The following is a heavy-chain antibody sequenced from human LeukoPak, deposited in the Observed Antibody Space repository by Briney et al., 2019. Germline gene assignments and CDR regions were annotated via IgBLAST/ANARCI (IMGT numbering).Heavy chain of an antibody. CDR2: ISSSSSTI. V-gene: IGHV3-48*04. J-gene: IGHJ4*02. CDR1: GFTFSSYS. CDR3: AKERRYYYDSSGYYTYYFDY. Sequence: GGSLRLSCAASGFTFSSYSMNWVRQAPGKGLEWVSYISSSSSTIYYADSVKGRFTISRDNAKNTLYLQMNSLRAEDTAVYYCAKERRYYYDSSGYYTYYFDYWGQGTLVTVSS. D-gene: IGHD3-22*01.